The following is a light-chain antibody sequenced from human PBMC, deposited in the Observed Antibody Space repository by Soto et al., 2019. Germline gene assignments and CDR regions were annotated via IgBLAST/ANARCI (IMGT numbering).Light chain of an antibody. CDR3: ISYITTSTSYV. CDR1: SNDVGGSNY. CDR2: EVS. J-gene: IGLJ1*01. Sequence: QSVLTQPASVSGSPGQSITISCTGTSNDVGGSNYVAWYQQHPGKAPKLIIYEVSNRPSGVSNRFSGSKSGNTASPTISGLQAEDEADYYCISYITTSTSYVFGTGTKVTVL. V-gene: IGLV2-14*01.